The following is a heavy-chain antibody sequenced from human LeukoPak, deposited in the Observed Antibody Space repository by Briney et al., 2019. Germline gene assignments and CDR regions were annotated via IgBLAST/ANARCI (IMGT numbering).Heavy chain of an antibody. CDR1: KLTFRPYG. J-gene: IGHJ4*02. Sequence: ARSLRLSCAASKLTFRPYGTHWVSPPPSKGLEWVAVIWNDGSSQNYADSVQGRFTISRDNSQNTLFLQMNNLRSEDTAVYYCAKGAERGFDYSNSLDKWGQGTLVTVSS. V-gene: IGHV3-33*06. CDR3: AKGAERGFDYSNSLDK. CDR2: IWNDGSSQ. D-gene: IGHD4-11*01.